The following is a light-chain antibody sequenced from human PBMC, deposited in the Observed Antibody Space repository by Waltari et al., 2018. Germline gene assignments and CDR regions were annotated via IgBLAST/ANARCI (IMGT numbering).Light chain of an antibody. CDR1: KLAYYY. V-gene: IGLV3-1*01. J-gene: IGLJ3*02. CDR2: QDT. Sequence: SYELTQPPSVSVSPGQTASITCSGEKLAYYYVSWYQQKPGQSPVLVIYQDTKRPSGIPERFSASNSGNTATLTISGTQAMDEADYYCQAWDSSTEEVVFGGGTKLTVL. CDR3: QAWDSSTEEVV.